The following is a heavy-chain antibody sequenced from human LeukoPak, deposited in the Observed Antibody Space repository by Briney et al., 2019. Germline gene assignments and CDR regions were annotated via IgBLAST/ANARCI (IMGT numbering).Heavy chain of an antibody. Sequence: GGSLRLSCVASGFTLSSYAVSWVRQAPGKGLEWVSSINSRSSYLYYADSVKGRITISRDNAKNSLYLQMNSLRAEDTAVYYCARGPTMKMDVWGKGTTVTVSS. CDR3: ARGPTMKMDV. CDR2: INSRSSYL. J-gene: IGHJ6*04. CDR1: GFTLSSYA. D-gene: IGHD3-22*01. V-gene: IGHV3-21*01.